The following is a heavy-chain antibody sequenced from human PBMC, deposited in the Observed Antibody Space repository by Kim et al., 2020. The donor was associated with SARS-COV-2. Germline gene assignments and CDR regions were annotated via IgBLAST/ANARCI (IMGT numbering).Heavy chain of an antibody. Sequence: GGSLRLSCAASGFTFSSYGMHWVRQAPGKGLEWVAVIWYDGSNKYYADSVKGRFTISRDNSKNTLYLQMNSLRAEDTAVYYCARDMIPHSGGSGSNDAFDIWGQGTMVTVSS. J-gene: IGHJ3*02. V-gene: IGHV3-33*01. CDR3: ARDMIPHSGGSGSNDAFDI. CDR1: GFTFSSYG. D-gene: IGHD3-10*01. CDR2: IWYDGSNK.